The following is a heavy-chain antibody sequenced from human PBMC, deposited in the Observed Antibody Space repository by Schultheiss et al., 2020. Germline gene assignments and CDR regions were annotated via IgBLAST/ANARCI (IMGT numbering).Heavy chain of an antibody. CDR3: ARDRRLYYDILTGSMDYYYYGMDV. J-gene: IGHJ6*02. CDR2: INHSGST. CDR1: GGSFSGYY. Sequence: SETLSLTCAVYGGSFSGYYWSWIRQPPGKGLEWIGEINHSGSTNYNPSLKSRVTISVDTSKNQFSLKLNSVTAADTAVYYCARDRRLYYDILTGSMDYYYYGMDVWGQGTTVTVSS. V-gene: IGHV4-34*01. D-gene: IGHD3-9*01.